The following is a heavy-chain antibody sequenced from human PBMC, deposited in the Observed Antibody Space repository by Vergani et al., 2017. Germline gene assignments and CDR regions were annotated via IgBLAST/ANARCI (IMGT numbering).Heavy chain of an antibody. D-gene: IGHD6-13*01. J-gene: IGHJ4*02. CDR3: ARDSGIAAAEYYFDY. CDR1: GFTVSSNY. Sequence: EVQLVESGGGLIQPGGSLRLSCAASGFTVSSNYMSWVRQAPGKGLEWVSVIYSGGSTYYADYVKGRFTISRDNSKNTLYLQMNSLRAEDTAVYYCARDSGIAAAEYYFDYWGQGTLVTVSS. V-gene: IGHV3-53*01. CDR2: IYSGGST.